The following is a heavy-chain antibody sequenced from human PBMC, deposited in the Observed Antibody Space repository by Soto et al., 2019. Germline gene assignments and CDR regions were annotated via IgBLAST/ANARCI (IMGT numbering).Heavy chain of an antibody. V-gene: IGHV3-23*01. J-gene: IGHJ4*02. CDR1: GFTFSSYA. CDR3: AKVFSPEGGNYFDY. Sequence: GGSLRLSCAASGFTFSSYAMNWVRQAPGKGLEWVSAISGSGSSTYYADSVKGRFTISKDNSKNTLYLQMNSLRAEDTALYYCAKVFSPEGGNYFDYWGQGTLVTVSS. CDR2: ISGSGSST.